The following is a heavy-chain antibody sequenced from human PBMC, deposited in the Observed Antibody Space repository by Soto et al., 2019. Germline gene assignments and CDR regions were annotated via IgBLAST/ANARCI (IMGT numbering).Heavy chain of an antibody. J-gene: IGHJ6*03. CDR1: GFSLSTSGMC. CDR3: ARTLSSSSWYYYYYMDV. V-gene: IGHV2-70*11. Sequence: SGPTLVNPTQTLTLTCTFSGFSLSTSGMCVSWIRQPPGKALEWLARIDWDDDKYYSTSLKTRLTISKDTSKNQVVLTMTNMDPVDTATYYCARTLSSSSWYYYYYMDVWGKGTTVTVSS. CDR2: IDWDDDK. D-gene: IGHD6-6*01.